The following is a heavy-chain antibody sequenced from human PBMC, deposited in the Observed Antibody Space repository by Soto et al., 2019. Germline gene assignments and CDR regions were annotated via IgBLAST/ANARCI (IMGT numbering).Heavy chain of an antibody. CDR1: GYTLTELS. CDR2: FDPEDGET. J-gene: IGHJ4*02. Sequence: SVKVSCKGAGYTLTELSMHWVRQATGKGLEWMGGFDPEDGETIYAQKFQGRVTMTGDTSTDTAYMELSSLRSEDTAVYYCATVGYCSGGSCYSLYYFDYWGQGTLVTVSS. V-gene: IGHV1-24*01. D-gene: IGHD2-15*01. CDR3: ATVGYCSGGSCYSLYYFDY.